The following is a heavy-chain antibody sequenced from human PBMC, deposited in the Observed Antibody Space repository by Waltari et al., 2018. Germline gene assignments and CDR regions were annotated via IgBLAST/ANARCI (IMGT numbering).Heavy chain of an antibody. CDR2: INGGGITT. CDR3: ARDSWNNIWHRDY. D-gene: IGHD1-1*01. V-gene: IGHV3-23*01. Sequence: EVQLLESGGDLVPPGESLRLSCAAYGFTFGSYAMSWVRQAPGRGLEWVSTINGGGITTFYAGSVKGRFTVSRDNSKNTLYLQINSLRVDDTAVYYCARDSWNNIWHRDYWGQGTLVTVSS. CDR1: GFTFGSYA. J-gene: IGHJ4*02.